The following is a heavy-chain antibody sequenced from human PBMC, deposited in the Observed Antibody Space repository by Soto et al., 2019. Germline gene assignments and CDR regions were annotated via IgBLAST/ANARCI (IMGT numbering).Heavy chain of an antibody. V-gene: IGHV3-11*04. CDR1: GFTFSDYY. J-gene: IGHJ4*02. D-gene: IGHD2-2*01. CDR2: ISSSGSTI. Sequence: GGSLRLSCAASGFTFSDYYMSWIRQAPGKGLEWVSYISSSGSTIYYADSVKGRFTISRDNAKNTLYLQMNSLRAEDTAVYYCASIKRYCSSTSCYDLDYWGQGTLVTVSS. CDR3: ASIKRYCSSTSCYDLDY.